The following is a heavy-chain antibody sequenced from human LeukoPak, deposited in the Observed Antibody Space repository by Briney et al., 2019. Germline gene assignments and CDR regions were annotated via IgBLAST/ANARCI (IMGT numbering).Heavy chain of an antibody. D-gene: IGHD2-8*02. CDR1: GGSVSSNSAA. CDR3: ARGPGYLQH. J-gene: IGHJ1*01. CDR2: TYYRSKWYS. V-gene: IGHV6-1*01. Sequence: SQTLSLTCAISGGSVSSNSAAWNWVRLSPSRGLEWLGRTYYRSKWYSHYSVSVKSRIPIHPHTSRNQFSLQLHSVTPEDTAVYYCARGPGYLQHRGQGTLVTVSS.